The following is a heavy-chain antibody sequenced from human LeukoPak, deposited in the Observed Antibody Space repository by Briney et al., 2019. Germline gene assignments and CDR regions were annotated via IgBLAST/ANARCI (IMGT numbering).Heavy chain of an antibody. V-gene: IGHV4-4*09. CDR1: GGSISSYY. CDR3: ATGKYYDSSGYYDGRAFDI. Sequence: SETLSLTCTVSGGSISSYYWSWIRQPPGKGLERIGYIYTSGSTNYNPSLKSRVTISVDTSKNQFSLKLSSVTAADTAVYYCATGKYYDSSGYYDGRAFDIWGQGTMVTVSS. CDR2: IYTSGST. D-gene: IGHD3-22*01. J-gene: IGHJ3*02.